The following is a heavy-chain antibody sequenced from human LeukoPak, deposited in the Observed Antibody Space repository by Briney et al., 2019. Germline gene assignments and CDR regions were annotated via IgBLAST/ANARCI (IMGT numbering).Heavy chain of an antibody. CDR1: GGSFSGYY. CDR3: ARCGSYTMVDY. Sequence: NPSETLSLTCVVYGGSFSGYYWSWIRQPPGKGLEWIGEIDHSGSTNYNPSLKSRVTISVDTSKNQFSLKLTSVTAADTAVYYCARCGSYTMVDYWGQGTLVTVSS. V-gene: IGHV4-34*01. CDR2: IDHSGST. D-gene: IGHD1-26*01. J-gene: IGHJ4*02.